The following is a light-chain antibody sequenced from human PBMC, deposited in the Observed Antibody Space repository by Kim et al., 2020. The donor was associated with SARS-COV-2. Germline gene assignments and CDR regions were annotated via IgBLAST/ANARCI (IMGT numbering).Light chain of an antibody. V-gene: IGLV3-1*01. CDR3: QAWDSSAVV. CDR1: KLGDKY. J-gene: IGLJ2*01. Sequence: SYELTQPPSVSVSPGQTASITCSGDKLGDKYACWYQQKPGQSPVLVIYQDSKRPSGTPGRFSGSNSGNTATLTISGTQAMDEADYYCQAWDSSAVVFGGGTQLTVL. CDR2: QDS.